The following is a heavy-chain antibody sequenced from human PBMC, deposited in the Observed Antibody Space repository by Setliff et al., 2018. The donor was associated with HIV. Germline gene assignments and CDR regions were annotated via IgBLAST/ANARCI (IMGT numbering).Heavy chain of an antibody. CDR1: GYSISSGYY. CDR3: AREDYYYYGMDV. J-gene: IGHJ6*02. CDR2: IYHSAST. V-gene: IGHV4-38-2*02. Sequence: SETLSLTCAVSGYSISSGYYWGWIRQPPGKGLEWIGSIYHSASTYYNPSLKSRVTISVDTSKNQFSLKLSSVTAADTAVYYCAREDYYYYGMDVWGQGTTVTVSS.